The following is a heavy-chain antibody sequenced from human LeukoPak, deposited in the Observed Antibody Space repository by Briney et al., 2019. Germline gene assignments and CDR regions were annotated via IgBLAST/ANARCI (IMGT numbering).Heavy chain of an antibody. D-gene: IGHD6-19*01. CDR1: GYTFTGYY. CDR3: ARPMAGREGFDY. CDR2: INPNSGGT. Sequence: ASVKVSCKASGYTFTGYYMHWARQAPGQGLEWMGWINPNSGGTNYAQKFQGRVTMTRDTSISTAYMELSRLRSDDTAVYYCARPMAGREGFDYWGQGTLVTVSS. V-gene: IGHV1-2*02. J-gene: IGHJ4*02.